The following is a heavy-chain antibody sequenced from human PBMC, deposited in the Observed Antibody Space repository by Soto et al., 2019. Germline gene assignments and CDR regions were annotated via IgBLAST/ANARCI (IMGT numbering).Heavy chain of an antibody. CDR2: INAGNGYT. V-gene: IGHV1-3*01. Sequence: QVQLVQSGDEVKKPGASVKVSCKASGYTFTSYAMHCVRQAPGQRLEWMGWINAGNGYTKYSHKFQGRVTITRDTPASTAYMELSSLRSEDTAVYYCARERASDSSGYYYKWNFDLWGRGTLVTVSS. J-gene: IGHJ2*01. D-gene: IGHD3-22*01. CDR1: GYTFTSYA. CDR3: ARERASDSSGYYYKWNFDL.